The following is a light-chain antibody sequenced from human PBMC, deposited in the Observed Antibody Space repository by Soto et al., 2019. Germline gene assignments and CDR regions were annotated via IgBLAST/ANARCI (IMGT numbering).Light chain of an antibody. CDR2: DTS. CDR1: QGIVDT. CDR3: HPYNNWPLT. Sequence: ELVMKQFPATLSGSTGEGATLSCRSNQGIVDTLAWYQHKPGQTPRLLIYDTSTSATSVPSRFSGSRSGAEFTLTINSLHYEDIEVYCCHPYNNWPLTFGGGTTVDIK. V-gene: IGKV3-15*01. J-gene: IGKJ4*01.